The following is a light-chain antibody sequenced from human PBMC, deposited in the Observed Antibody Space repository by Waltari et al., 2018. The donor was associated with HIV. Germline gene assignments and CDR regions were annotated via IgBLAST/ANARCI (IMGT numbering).Light chain of an antibody. Sequence: DVVMTQSPLSLPVTLGQPASISCSSSQSLVYRDGNTYLIWFQQRTGQSPRRLIYKVSNRDSGVPDRFSGSGSGTDFTLKISRVEAEDVGVYYCMQGTHWPYTFGQGTKLKIK. V-gene: IGKV2-30*01. J-gene: IGKJ2*01. CDR1: QSLVYRDGNTY. CDR3: MQGTHWPYT. CDR2: KVS.